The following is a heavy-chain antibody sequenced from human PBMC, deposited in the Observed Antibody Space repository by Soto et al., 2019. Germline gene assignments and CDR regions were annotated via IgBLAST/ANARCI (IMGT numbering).Heavy chain of an antibody. J-gene: IGHJ4*01. CDR1: GFTFSKYA. Sequence: EVVLLESGGGLAQPGESLRLSCVASGFTFSKYAMNWVRQAPGKGLEWGASISGTAVSTDYADSVKGRFTISRDNSKNTVSLQMDNLRVEDTATYFCVNWNDEDVDWGQGTLVAVSS. CDR3: VNWNDEDVD. V-gene: IGHV3-23*01. D-gene: IGHD1-1*01. CDR2: ISGTAVST.